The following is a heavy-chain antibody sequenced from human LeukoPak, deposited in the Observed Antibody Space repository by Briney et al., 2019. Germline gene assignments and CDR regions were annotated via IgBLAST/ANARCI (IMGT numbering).Heavy chain of an antibody. D-gene: IGHD3-10*01. V-gene: IGHV3-23*01. J-gene: IGHJ6*03. Sequence: GGTLRLSCAASGFTFSSYGMSWVRQAPGKGLEWVSAISGSGGSTYYADSVKGRFTISRDNSKNTLYLQMNSLRAEDTAVYYCAKETRGSYWYSYYYMDVWGKGTTVTISS. CDR3: AKETRGSYWYSYYYMDV. CDR2: ISGSGGST. CDR1: GFTFSSYG.